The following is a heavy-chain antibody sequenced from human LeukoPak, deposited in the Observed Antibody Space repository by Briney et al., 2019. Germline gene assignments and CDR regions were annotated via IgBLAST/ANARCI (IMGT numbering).Heavy chain of an antibody. J-gene: IGHJ4*02. V-gene: IGHV3-49*04. CDR3: AKDPGYTYAYVY. Sequence: GGSLRLSCAASGFTFSTYNMNWVRQAPGKGLEWVGFIKSKPYGGTTEYAASVKGRFSISRDDSKSSAYLQMNSLKTEDTALYYCAKDPGYTYAYVYWGQGTLVTVSS. CDR1: GFTFSTYN. CDR2: IKSKPYGGTT. D-gene: IGHD5-18*01.